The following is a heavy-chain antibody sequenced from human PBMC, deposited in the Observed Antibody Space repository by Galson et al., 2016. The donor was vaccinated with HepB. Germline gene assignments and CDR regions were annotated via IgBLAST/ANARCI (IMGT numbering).Heavy chain of an antibody. CDR1: GFTFSTYT. V-gene: IGHV3-21*01. Sequence: SLRLSCAVSGFTFSTYTMNWVRQAPGKGLEWVSLISTTISYVFYADSVKGRFTISRDNAKHSLYLQMKGLRAEDTAVYYCAREVFGGSGNAMDVCGQGTLVTVSS. CDR3: AREVFGGSGNAMDV. J-gene: IGHJ3*01. D-gene: IGHD3-10*02. CDR2: ISTTISYV.